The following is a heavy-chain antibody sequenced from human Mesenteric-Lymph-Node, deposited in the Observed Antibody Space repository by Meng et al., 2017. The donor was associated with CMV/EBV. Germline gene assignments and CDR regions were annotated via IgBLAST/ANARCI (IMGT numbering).Heavy chain of an antibody. J-gene: IGHJ4*02. CDR2: ISSSGSTI. CDR1: GFTFSSYE. Sequence: GESLKISCAASGFTFSSYEMNWVRQAPGKGLEWVSYISSSGSTIYYADSVKGRFTISRDNAKNSLYLQMNSLRAEDTAVYYCARDWGIAVAGGFDYWGQGTLVTVSS. V-gene: IGHV3-48*03. CDR3: ARDWGIAVAGGFDY. D-gene: IGHD6-19*01.